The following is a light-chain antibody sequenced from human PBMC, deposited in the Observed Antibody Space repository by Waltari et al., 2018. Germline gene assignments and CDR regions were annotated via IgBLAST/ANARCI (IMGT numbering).Light chain of an antibody. CDR2: DAS. V-gene: IGKV1-33*01. CDR3: QQYDNLPPTWT. Sequence: DIQMTQSPSSLSASVGDRVTITCQASQDISNYLNWYQQKPGKAPKLLIYDASNLETGVPSRFSGSGSGTDFTFNISSLQPEDIATYYCQQYDNLPPTWTFGQGTKVEIK. CDR1: QDISNY. J-gene: IGKJ1*01.